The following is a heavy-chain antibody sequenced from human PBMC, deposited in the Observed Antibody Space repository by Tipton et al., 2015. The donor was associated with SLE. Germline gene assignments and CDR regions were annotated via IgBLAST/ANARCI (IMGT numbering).Heavy chain of an antibody. J-gene: IGHJ6*04. V-gene: IGHV4-39*07. CDR3: ARIQYIFAGMDV. CDR1: GGSINTRFYY. CDR2: IYYSGST. Sequence: TLSLTCTVSGGSINTRFYYWGWIRQPPGKGLEWIGSIYYSGSTYYNPSLKSRVTISVDTFRNQFSLNLNSMTAADTAVYYCARIQYIFAGMDVWGKGTTVTVSS. D-gene: IGHD3-3*01.